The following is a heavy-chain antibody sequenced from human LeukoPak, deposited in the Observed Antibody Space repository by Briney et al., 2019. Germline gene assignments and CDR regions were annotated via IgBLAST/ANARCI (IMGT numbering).Heavy chain of an antibody. D-gene: IGHD3-22*01. CDR3: ARSTMIVGDSRVFFDY. CDR1: GGSISSSSYY. CDR2: IYYSGST. V-gene: IGHV4-39*01. Sequence: SETLSLNCTVSGGSISSSSYYWGWIRQPSGKGLEWIGSIYYSGSTYYNPSLKSRVTISVDTSKNQFSLELSSVTAADTAVYYCARSTMIVGDSRVFFDYWGQGTLVTVSS. J-gene: IGHJ4*02.